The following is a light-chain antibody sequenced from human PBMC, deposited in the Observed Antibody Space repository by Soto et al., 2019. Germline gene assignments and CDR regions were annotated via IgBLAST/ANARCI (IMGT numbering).Light chain of an antibody. CDR3: SSKRDSSTLFV. V-gene: IGLV2-14*01. J-gene: IGLJ1*01. CDR1: SSDVGAYNY. CDR2: AVT. Sequence: QSVLTQPASVSGSPGQSITISCTGTSSDVGAYNYVSWYQHHPGKVPKLLIYAVTNRPSGVSDHFSGSKSGNTAYLTISGLQAEDEADYYCSSKRDSSTLFVFGTGTKVTVL.